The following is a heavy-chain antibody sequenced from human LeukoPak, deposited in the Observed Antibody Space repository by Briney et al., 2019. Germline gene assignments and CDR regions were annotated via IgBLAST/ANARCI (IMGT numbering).Heavy chain of an antibody. J-gene: IGHJ4*02. CDR1: GNYW. CDR2: INSDGSWT. CDR3: VSFYETY. Sequence: GGSLRLSCAASGNYWMHWVRQAPGKGLVWVSHINSDGSWTSYADSVKGRFTISKDNAKNTVYLQMNSLRAEDTAVYYCVSFYETYWGRGTLVNVSS. D-gene: IGHD2/OR15-2a*01. V-gene: IGHV3-74*01.